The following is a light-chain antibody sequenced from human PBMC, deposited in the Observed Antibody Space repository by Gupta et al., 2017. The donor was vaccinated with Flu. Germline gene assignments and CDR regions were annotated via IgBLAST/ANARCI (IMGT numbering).Light chain of an antibody. J-gene: IGLJ2*01. Sequence: SYVLTQPPSVSVAPGQTARISCEGDKIRTKSVHWHQQRPGQAPVLVVYDDSDRPSGIPERFSGSNSGDTATLTISRVEADDEADYYCQVWDTSSNHVVFGGGTKLTVL. CDR1: KIRTKS. CDR2: DDS. CDR3: QVWDTSSNHVV. V-gene: IGLV3-21*02.